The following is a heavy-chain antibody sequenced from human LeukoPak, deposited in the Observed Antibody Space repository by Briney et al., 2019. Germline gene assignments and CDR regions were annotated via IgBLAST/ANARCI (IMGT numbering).Heavy chain of an antibody. J-gene: IGHJ6*02. Sequence: PGGSLRLSCAASGFTFSSYSMNWVRQAPGKGLEWVSYISSSSSTIYYADSVKGRFTISRDNAKNSLYLQMNSLRAEDTAVYYCAGEIPDYGMDVWGQGTTVTVSS. D-gene: IGHD1-14*01. CDR2: ISSSSSTI. V-gene: IGHV3-48*01. CDR1: GFTFSSYS. CDR3: AGEIPDYGMDV.